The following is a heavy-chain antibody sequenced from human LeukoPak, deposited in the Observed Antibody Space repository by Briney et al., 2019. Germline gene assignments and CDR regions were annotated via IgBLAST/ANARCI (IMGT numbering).Heavy chain of an antibody. D-gene: IGHD3-10*01. CDR2: IDGETGNT. CDR1: GYTFTHYY. CDR3: ARDPGGNYFGPGTHFAY. J-gene: IGHJ4*02. Sequence: GALVKVSCKASGYTFTHYYMHWVRQARGQGLEWMGRIDGETGNTRYAQNFQGRVSMTRDTSTSTVYMELSSLRFEDTAVYYCARDPGGNYFGPGTHFAYWGQGALVTVSS. V-gene: IGHV1-46*01.